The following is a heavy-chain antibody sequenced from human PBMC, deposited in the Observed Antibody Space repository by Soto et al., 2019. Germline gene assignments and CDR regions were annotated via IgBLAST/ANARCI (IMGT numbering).Heavy chain of an antibody. D-gene: IGHD5-18*01. J-gene: IGHJ3*02. V-gene: IGHV3-23*01. CDR1: GFTFSSYA. Sequence: WGSLRLSCAASGFTFSSYAMSWVRQAPGKGLEWVSAISGSGGSTYYADSVKGRFTISRDNSKNTLYLQMNSLRAEDTAVYYCAEDSQLAWIPFFDIWGQGTMVTVSS. CDR2: ISGSGGST. CDR3: AEDSQLAWIPFFDI.